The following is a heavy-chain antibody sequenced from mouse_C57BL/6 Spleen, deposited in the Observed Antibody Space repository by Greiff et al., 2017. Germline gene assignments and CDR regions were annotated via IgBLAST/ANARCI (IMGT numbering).Heavy chain of an antibody. V-gene: IGHV1-26*01. CDR1: GYTFTDYY. Sequence: EVQLQQSGPELVKPGASVKISCKASGYTFTDYYMNWVKQSHGKSLEWIGDINPNNGGTSYNQKFKGKATLTVDKSSSTAYMELRSLTSEDSAVYYCARSSDGSWFAYWGQGTLVTVSA. J-gene: IGHJ3*01. D-gene: IGHD2-3*01. CDR3: ARSSDGSWFAY. CDR2: INPNNGGT.